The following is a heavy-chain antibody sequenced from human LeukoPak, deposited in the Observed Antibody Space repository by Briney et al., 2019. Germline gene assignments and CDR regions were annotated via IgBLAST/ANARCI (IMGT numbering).Heavy chain of an antibody. CDR3: AKYDAGLYCSGGSCYGY. Sequence: PGGSLRLSCAASGFTFSSYAMSWVRQAPGKGLEWVSAISGSGGSTYYADSVKGRFTISRDNSKNTLYLQMNSLRAEDTAVYYCAKYDAGLYCSGGSCYGYWGQGTLVTVSS. CDR2: ISGSGGST. V-gene: IGHV3-23*01. J-gene: IGHJ4*02. CDR1: GFTFSSYA. D-gene: IGHD2-15*01.